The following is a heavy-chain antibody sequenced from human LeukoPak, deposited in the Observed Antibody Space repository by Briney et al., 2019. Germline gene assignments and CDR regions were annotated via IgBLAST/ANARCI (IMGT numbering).Heavy chain of an antibody. V-gene: IGHV4-34*01. Sequence: SETLSLTCTVSGGSISSYYWSWIRQPPGKGLEWIGEINHSGSTNYNPSLKSRVTISVDTSKNQFSLKLSSVTAADTAVYYCARVYYDFWSGPFDYWGQGTLVTVSS. J-gene: IGHJ4*02. CDR1: GGSISSYY. D-gene: IGHD3-3*01. CDR2: INHSGST. CDR3: ARVYYDFWSGPFDY.